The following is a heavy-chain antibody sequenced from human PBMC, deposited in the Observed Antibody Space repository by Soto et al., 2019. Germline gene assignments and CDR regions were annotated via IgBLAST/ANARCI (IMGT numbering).Heavy chain of an antibody. D-gene: IGHD3-22*01. Sequence: QVQLVESGGGVVQPGGSLRLSCAASGFSFSKFAMHWVRQAPGKGLECVAVIWFDGSKRDYADSVKGRFTVSRDNSENTLSLQMNNLRAEVTGVYYCAREGDSSGYPVYFDSWGQGTVVTVSS. V-gene: IGHV3-33*01. J-gene: IGHJ4*02. CDR1: GFSFSKFA. CDR3: AREGDSSGYPVYFDS. CDR2: IWFDGSKR.